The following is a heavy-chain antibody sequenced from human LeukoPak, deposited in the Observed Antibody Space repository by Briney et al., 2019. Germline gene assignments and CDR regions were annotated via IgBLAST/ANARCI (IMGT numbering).Heavy chain of an antibody. CDR1: GGSFSGYY. Sequence: SETLSPTCAVYGGSFSGYYWSWIRQPPGKGLEWIGEINHSVSTNYNPSLKSRVTISVDASKNQFSLKLSSVTAADTAVYYCARGQYDFWRGWFDPWGQGTLVTVSS. J-gene: IGHJ5*02. D-gene: IGHD3-3*01. CDR3: ARGQYDFWRGWFDP. CDR2: INHSVST. V-gene: IGHV4-34*01.